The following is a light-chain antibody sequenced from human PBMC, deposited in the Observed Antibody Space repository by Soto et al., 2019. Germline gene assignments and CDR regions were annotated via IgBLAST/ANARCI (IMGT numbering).Light chain of an antibody. CDR1: QGIGND. V-gene: IGKV1-17*02. J-gene: IGKJ5*01. Sequence: DNQMTQSPSSPSASVGDRVTITCRASQGIGNDLGWCQQKPGKAPKRLIYAASTLHSGVPSRFSGSGSGTEFTLTISNLQPEDFATYYCLHHNSYPRGFGQGTRLEIK. CDR2: AAS. CDR3: LHHNSYPRG.